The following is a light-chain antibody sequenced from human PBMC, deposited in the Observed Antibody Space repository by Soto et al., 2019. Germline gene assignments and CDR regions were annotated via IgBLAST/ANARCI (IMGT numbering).Light chain of an antibody. V-gene: IGKV3-20*01. CDR2: GAS. CDR3: HPYGSSRT. Sequence: ELVMTQSPGTLSVSPGERATLSCRASQSVSNALAWYQQKPGQAPRLLIYGASSRATDIPHRFSGSGSGTDFTLTISSLEPEDSAVYYCHPYGSSRTFGQGTKVDIK. J-gene: IGKJ1*01. CDR1: QSVSNA.